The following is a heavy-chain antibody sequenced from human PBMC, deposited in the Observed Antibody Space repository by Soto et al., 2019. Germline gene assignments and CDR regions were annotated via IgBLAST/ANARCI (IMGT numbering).Heavy chain of an antibody. CDR2: ISGSGGST. D-gene: IGHD3-3*01. CDR1: GFTFSSYA. Sequence: GGSLRLSCAASGFTFSSYAMRWVRQAPGKGLEWVSAISGSGGSTYYADSVKGRFTISRDNSKNTLYLQMNSLRAEDTAVYYCAKARAQYYDFWSGYPVDYWGQGTLVTVSS. CDR3: AKARAQYYDFWSGYPVDY. J-gene: IGHJ4*02. V-gene: IGHV3-23*01.